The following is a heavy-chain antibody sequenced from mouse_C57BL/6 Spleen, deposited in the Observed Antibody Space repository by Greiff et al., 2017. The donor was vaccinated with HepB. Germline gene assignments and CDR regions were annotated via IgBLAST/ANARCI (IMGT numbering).Heavy chain of an antibody. CDR1: GYTFTSYG. V-gene: IGHV1-81*01. CDR3: ASMVTRENYFGY. J-gene: IGHJ2*01. Sequence: VKLQESGAELARPGASVKLSCKASGYTFTSYGISWVKQRTGQGLEWIGEIYPRSGNTYYNEKFKGKATLAADKSSSTAYMELRSLTSEDSAVYFWASMVTRENYFGYWGQGTTLTVSS. D-gene: IGHD2-2*01. CDR2: IYPRSGNT.